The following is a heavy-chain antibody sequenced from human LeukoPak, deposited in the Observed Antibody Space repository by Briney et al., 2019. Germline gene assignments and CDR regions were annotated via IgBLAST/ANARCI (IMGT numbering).Heavy chain of an antibody. CDR2: IYYSGRT. D-gene: IGHD3-22*01. CDR3: ARRRFYDGSGYLE. CDR1: GDSVSRSDSY. J-gene: IGHJ1*01. Sequence: SETLSLTCSVSGDSVSRSDSYWDWIRQPPGKGLEWIGTIYYSGRTYYSPSLKSRVTMSVDPSNNQFSLNLRSVTAADTALYYCARRRFYDGSGYLEWGQGTLLSVSS. V-gene: IGHV4-39*01.